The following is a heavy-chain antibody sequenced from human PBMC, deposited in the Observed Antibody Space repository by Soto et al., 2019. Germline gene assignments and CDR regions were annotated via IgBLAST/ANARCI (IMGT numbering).Heavy chain of an antibody. CDR3: AKGPGPRAIAAAGYFDY. CDR2: ISGSGGST. D-gene: IGHD6-13*01. V-gene: IGHV3-23*01. CDR1: GFTFSSYA. J-gene: IGHJ4*02. Sequence: GSLRLSCAASGFTFSSYAMSWVRQAPGEGLEWVSAISGSGGSTYYADSVKGRFTISRDNSKNTLYLQMNSLRAEDTAVYYCAKGPGPRAIAAAGYFDYWGQGTLVTVSS.